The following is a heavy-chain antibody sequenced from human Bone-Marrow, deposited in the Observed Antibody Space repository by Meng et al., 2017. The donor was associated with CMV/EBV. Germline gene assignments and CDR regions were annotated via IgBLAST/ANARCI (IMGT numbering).Heavy chain of an antibody. J-gene: IGHJ4*02. Sequence: GGSLRLSCAASGFTFSSYGMHWVRQAPGKGLECMAVIWYDGSNKYYADSVKGRFTISRDNSKNTLYLQMNSLRAEDTAVYYCAKDLLVGATKGYFDYWGQRTLVAASS. CDR3: AKDLLVGATKGYFDY. D-gene: IGHD1-26*01. V-gene: IGHV3-33*06. CDR2: IWYDGSNK. CDR1: GFTFSSYG.